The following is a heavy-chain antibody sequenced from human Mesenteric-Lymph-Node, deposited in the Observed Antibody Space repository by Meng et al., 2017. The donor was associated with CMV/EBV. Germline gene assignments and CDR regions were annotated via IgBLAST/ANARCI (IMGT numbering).Heavy chain of an antibody. J-gene: IGHJ4*02. D-gene: IGHD2-2*02. CDR2: INSDGSST. CDR1: SYW. CDR3: AKRGYCSSATCYTIPSTRFDY. V-gene: IGHV3-74*01. Sequence: SYWMHWVRQAPGKGRVWVSRINSDGSSTSYAESVKSRFTISRDNSKNTLSLQMNSLRAEDTAVYYCAKRGYCSSATCYTIPSTRFDYWGQGTLVTVSS.